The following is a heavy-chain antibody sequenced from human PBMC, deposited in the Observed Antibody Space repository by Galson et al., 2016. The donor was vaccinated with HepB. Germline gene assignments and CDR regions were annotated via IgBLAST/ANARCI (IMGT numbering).Heavy chain of an antibody. J-gene: IGHJ6*02. CDR2: IYYSGST. CDR1: GGSISSYY. V-gene: IGHV4-59*01. Sequence: SETLSLTCTVSGGSISSYYWSWIRQPPGKGLEWIGYIYYSGSTNYNPSLKSRVTISVDTSKNQFSLKLSSVTAADTAVYYCARGGLYPQSNYGMDVLGQGTTVTVSS. CDR3: ARGGLYPQSNYGMDV. D-gene: IGHD3-16*02.